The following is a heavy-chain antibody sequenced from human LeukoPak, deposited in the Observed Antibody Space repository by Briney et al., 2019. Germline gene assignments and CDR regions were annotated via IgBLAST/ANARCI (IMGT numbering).Heavy chain of an antibody. CDR2: IYHSGST. Sequence: SQTLSLTCAVSGGSISSGGYSWSWIRQPPGKGLEWIEYIYHSGSTYYNPSLKSRVTISVDRSKNQFSLKLSSVTAADTAVYYCARARLYDFWSGYLQYYFDYWGQGTLVTVSS. V-gene: IGHV4-30-2*01. J-gene: IGHJ4*02. CDR1: GGSISSGGYS. D-gene: IGHD3-3*01. CDR3: ARARLYDFWSGYLQYYFDY.